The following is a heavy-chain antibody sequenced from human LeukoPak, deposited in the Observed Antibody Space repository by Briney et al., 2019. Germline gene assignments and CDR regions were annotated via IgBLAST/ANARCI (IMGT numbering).Heavy chain of an antibody. CDR1: GGTFNSYG. CDR3: AAYYYGSGSLDY. J-gene: IGHJ4*02. Sequence: SVKVSCKASGGTFNSYGISWVRQAPGQGLEWMGGIIPIFGTSNYAQKFQGRVTITADESSSTVYMKLSSLRSEDTAVYYCAAYYYGSGSLDYWGQGTLVTVSS. V-gene: IGHV1-69*13. D-gene: IGHD3-10*01. CDR2: IIPIFGTS.